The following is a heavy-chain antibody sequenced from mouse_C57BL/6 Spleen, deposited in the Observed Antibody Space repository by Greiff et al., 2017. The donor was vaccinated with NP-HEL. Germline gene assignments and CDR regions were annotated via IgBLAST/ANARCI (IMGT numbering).Heavy chain of an antibody. J-gene: IGHJ1*03. D-gene: IGHD4-1*01. CDR2: ISSGSSTI. CDR3: ARGLGSYWYFDV. Sequence: EVMLVESGGGLVKPGGSLKLSCAASGFTFSDYGMHWVRQAPEKGLEWVAYISSGSSTIYYADTVKGRFTISRDNAKNTLFLHMTSLRSEDTAMYYCARGLGSYWYFDVWGTGTTVTVSS. CDR1: GFTFSDYG. V-gene: IGHV5-17*01.